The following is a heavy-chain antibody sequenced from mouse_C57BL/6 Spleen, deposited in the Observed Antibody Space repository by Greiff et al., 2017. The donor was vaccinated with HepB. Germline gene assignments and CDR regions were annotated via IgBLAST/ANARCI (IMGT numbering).Heavy chain of an antibody. J-gene: IGHJ1*03. V-gene: IGHV1-52*01. CDR1: GYTFTSYW. CDR3: ARIPHYYGSSYDWYFDV. CDR2: IDPSDSET. D-gene: IGHD1-1*01. Sequence: QVQLQQPGAELVRPGSSVKLSCKASGYTFTSYWMHWVKQRPIQGLEWIGNIDPSDSETHYNQKFKDKATLTVDKSSSTAYMQLSSLTSEDSAVYYCARIPHYYGSSYDWYFDVWGTGTTVTVSS.